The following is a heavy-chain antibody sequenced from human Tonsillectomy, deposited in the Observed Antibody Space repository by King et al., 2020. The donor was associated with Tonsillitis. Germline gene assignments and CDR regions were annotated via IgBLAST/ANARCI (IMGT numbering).Heavy chain of an antibody. CDR2: IYHSGST. Sequence: QLQESGPGLVKPSETLSLTCAVSGYSISSGYYWGWIRQPPGKGLEWIGSIYHSGSTYYNPSLKSRVTISVDTSKNQFSLKLSSVTAADTAVYYCARVGHYYDSSGQPGDYWGQGTLVTVSS. CDR3: ARVGHYYDSSGQPGDY. V-gene: IGHV4-38-2*01. J-gene: IGHJ4*02. CDR1: GYSISSGYY. D-gene: IGHD3-22*01.